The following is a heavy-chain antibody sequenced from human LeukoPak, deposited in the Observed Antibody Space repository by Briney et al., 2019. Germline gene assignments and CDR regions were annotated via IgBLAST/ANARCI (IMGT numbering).Heavy chain of an antibody. Sequence: EASVKVSCKASGYTFTGYYMHWVRQAPAQGLEWMGRINPNSGGTNYAQKFQGRVTMTRDTSISTAYMELSRLRSDDTAVYYCARDSTQWLVPGYWGQGTLVTVSS. J-gene: IGHJ4*02. CDR2: INPNSGGT. CDR3: ARDSTQWLVPGY. D-gene: IGHD6-19*01. V-gene: IGHV1-2*06. CDR1: GYTFTGYY.